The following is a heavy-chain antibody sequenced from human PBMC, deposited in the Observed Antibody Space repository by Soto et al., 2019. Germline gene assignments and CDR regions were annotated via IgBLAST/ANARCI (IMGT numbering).Heavy chain of an antibody. CDR1: GYSFATYA. J-gene: IGHJ5*02. CDR2: INPATGNT. Sequence: SVKVSCKASGYSFATYAIHWVRQAPGQGLEWMGWINPATGNTEYSDKFQDRVTFTRDTSATTAYMELRGLRSEDTAVYYCARRYKSAGWLEPWGQGTLVTVS. CDR3: ARRYKSAGWLEP. V-gene: IGHV1-3*01. D-gene: IGHD1-1*01.